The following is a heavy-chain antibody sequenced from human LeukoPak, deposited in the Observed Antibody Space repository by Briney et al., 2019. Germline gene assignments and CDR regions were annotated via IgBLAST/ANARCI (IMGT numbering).Heavy chain of an antibody. CDR1: GGTFSNYA. D-gene: IGHD3-22*01. CDR2: IIPILGIA. CDR3: AATYYYDSSGYYYFDY. V-gene: IGHV1-69*04. Sequence: ASVKVSCKASGGTFSNYAISWVRQAPGQGLEWMGRIIPILGIANYAQKFQGRVTITADKSTSTAYMELSSLRSEDTAVYYCAATYYYDSSGYYYFDYWGQGTLVTVSS. J-gene: IGHJ4*02.